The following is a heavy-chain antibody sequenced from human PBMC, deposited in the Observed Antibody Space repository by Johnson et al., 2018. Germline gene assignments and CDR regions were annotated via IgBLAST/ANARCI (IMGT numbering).Heavy chain of an antibody. CDR3: ARDQGTMKTHYYYYGMDV. V-gene: IGHV1-8*01. Sequence: QVQLVQSGAEVKKPGASVKVSCKASGYTFTSYDINWVRQATGQGLEWMGWMNPNSGNTGYAQKFQGRATMTRNTSISTAYMELSSLRSEDTAVYYCARDQGTMKTHYYYYGMDVWGQGTTVTVSS. CDR1: GYTFTSYD. J-gene: IGHJ6*02. CDR2: MNPNSGNT.